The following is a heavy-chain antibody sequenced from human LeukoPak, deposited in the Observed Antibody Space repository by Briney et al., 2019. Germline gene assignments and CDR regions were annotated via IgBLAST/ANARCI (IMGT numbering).Heavy chain of an antibody. Sequence: PGGTLRLSCAASGFTFSSYAMSWVRQAPGKGLEWVSAISGSGGSTYYADSVKGRFTISRDNAKNTLYLQMNSLRAEDTAVYYCARSGYNHYFDYWGQGTLVTVSS. D-gene: IGHD3-22*01. CDR1: GFTFSSYA. V-gene: IGHV3-23*01. CDR3: ARSGYNHYFDY. J-gene: IGHJ4*02. CDR2: ISGSGGST.